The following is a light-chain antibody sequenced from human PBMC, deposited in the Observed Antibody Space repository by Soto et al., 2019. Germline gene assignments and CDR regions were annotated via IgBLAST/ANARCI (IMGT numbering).Light chain of an antibody. CDR1: QDIGRW. Sequence: DLQMTQSPSSVSASVGDRVTLSCRASQDIGRWLAWYQQRPGKAPKLLMFSASRLQSGVPSRFSGSGSGTDFTLTISSLHPEDFASYFCQQAHSFPHTFGQGTEVEIK. J-gene: IGKJ2*01. CDR3: QQAHSFPHT. V-gene: IGKV1-12*01. CDR2: SAS.